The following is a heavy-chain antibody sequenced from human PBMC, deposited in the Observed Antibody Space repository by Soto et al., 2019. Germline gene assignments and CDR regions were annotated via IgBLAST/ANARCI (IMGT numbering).Heavy chain of an antibody. CDR3: TTDKVAARPKSDY. Sequence: GGSLRLSCAASGFTFSNAWMSWVRQAPGKGLEWVGRIKSKTDGGTTDYATPVKGRFTISRDDSKNTLYLQMNSLKTEDTAVYYCTTDKVAARPKSDYWGQGTLVTVSS. V-gene: IGHV3-15*01. J-gene: IGHJ4*02. D-gene: IGHD6-6*01. CDR1: GFTFSNAW. CDR2: IKSKTDGGTT.